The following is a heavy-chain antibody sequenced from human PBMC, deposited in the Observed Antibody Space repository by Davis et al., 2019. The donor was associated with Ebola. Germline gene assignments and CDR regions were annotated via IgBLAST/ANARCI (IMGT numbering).Heavy chain of an antibody. D-gene: IGHD3-10*01. J-gene: IGHJ4*02. V-gene: IGHV3-48*03. CDR3: ARLSGNYID. CDR1: GFTFRSEE. Sequence: PGGSLRLSCVGSGFTFRSEEMIWVRQALGKGLELIAYITSSSTTIYEADSVRGRFSISRDNVENSLYLQMNDLRVDDTAVYYCARLSGNYIDWGQGARVTVSS. CDR2: ITSSSTTI.